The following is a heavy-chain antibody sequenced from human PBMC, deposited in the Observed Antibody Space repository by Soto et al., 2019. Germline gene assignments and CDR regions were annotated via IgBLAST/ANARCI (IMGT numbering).Heavy chain of an antibody. D-gene: IGHD6-6*01. V-gene: IGHV3-11*01. CDR3: ARAAAARPAAGY. CDR2: ISSSGSST. CDR1: GFTFGDYY. Sequence: QVQLVESGGGLVKPGGSLRLSCAASGFTFGDYYMSWIRQAPGKGLEWVSYISSSGSSTYYVDSVRGRFTISRDNAKNPLYLQMDSLGAEDTAGYYGARAAAARPAAGYWGQGTLVTVSS. J-gene: IGHJ4*02.